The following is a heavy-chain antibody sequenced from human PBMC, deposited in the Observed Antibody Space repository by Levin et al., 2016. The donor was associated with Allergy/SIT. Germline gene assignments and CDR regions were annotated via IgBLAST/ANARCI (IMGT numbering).Heavy chain of an antibody. CDR1: GFTFGDYG. V-gene: IGHV3-7*03. J-gene: IGHJ4*02. D-gene: IGHD6-13*01. Sequence: GESLKISCEASGFTFGDYGMHWVRQAPGKGLEWVANIDQGGSEKYYVESVKGRFTISRDNAKNSLFLQVTSLTVEDTAVYYCAIGGADSSWYWDNWGQGTLVTVSS. CDR3: AIGGADSSWYWDN. CDR2: IDQGGSEK.